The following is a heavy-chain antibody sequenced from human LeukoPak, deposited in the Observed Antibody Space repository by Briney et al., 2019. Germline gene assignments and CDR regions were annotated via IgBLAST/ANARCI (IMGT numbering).Heavy chain of an antibody. D-gene: IGHD2-15*01. V-gene: IGHV1-69*05. CDR1: GGTFSSYA. Sequence: ASVKVSCKASGGTFSSYAISWVRQAPGQGLEWMGGIIPIFGTANYAQKFQGRVTMTRDTSTSTVYMELSSLRSEDTAVYYCARYCSGGSCRPQHYWGQGTLVTVSS. CDR2: IIPIFGTA. J-gene: IGHJ4*02. CDR3: ARYCSGGSCRPQHY.